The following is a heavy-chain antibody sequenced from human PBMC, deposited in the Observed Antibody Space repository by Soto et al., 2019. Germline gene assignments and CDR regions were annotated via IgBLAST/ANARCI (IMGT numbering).Heavy chain of an antibody. J-gene: IGHJ6*02. Sequence: GGSLRLSCAASGFSFSSYAMTWVRQAPGKGLEWVSVISGSGGNTYYADSVKGRFTISRDNSKNTLWLQINSLRAEDTAVYYCAKNRGSGGSQPYYYYGLDVWGQGTTVTVSS. CDR3: AKNRGSGGSQPYYYYGLDV. V-gene: IGHV3-23*01. CDR2: ISGSGGNT. CDR1: GFSFSSYA. D-gene: IGHD3-10*01.